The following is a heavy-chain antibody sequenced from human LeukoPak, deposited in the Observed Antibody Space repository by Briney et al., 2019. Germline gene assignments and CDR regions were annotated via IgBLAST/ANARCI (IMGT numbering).Heavy chain of an antibody. Sequence: SETLSLTCSVSGVSISSGSNYWGWIRQPPGKTLEWIGSIYSSGSTYYNSSLKSRVIILIDTSKNHFSLTLSSVTAADTAVYYCARSDGYGLVGIWGQGTMVTVSS. J-gene: IGHJ3*02. CDR2: IYSSGST. D-gene: IGHD3-10*01. V-gene: IGHV4-39*07. CDR3: ARSDGYGLVGI. CDR1: GVSISSGSNY.